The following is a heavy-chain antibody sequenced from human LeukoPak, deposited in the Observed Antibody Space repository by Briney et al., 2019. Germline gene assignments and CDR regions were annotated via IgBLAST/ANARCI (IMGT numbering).Heavy chain of an antibody. CDR3: ARQTGSGLFILP. CDR2: IYYSGST. Sequence: PSETLSLTCTVSGGSISSSSYYWGWIRQPPGKGLEWIGSIYYSGSTYYNPSLKSRVTISVDTSKNQFSLKLTSVTAADTSVYYCARQTGSGLFILPGGQGTLVTVSS. D-gene: IGHD3/OR15-3a*01. V-gene: IGHV4-39*01. CDR1: GGSISSSSYY. J-gene: IGHJ4*02.